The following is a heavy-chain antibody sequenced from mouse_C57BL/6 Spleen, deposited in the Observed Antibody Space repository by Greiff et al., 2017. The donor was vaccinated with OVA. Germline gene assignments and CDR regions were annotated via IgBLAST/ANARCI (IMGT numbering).Heavy chain of an antibody. D-gene: IGHD1-1*01. CDR2: INPSTGGT. CDR1: GYSFTGYY. V-gene: IGHV1-43*01. CDR3: ARRCYGSSFYFDY. Sequence: EVQLQQSGPELVKPGASVKISCKASGYSFTGYYMHWVKQSSEKSLEWIGEINPSTGGTSYNQKFKGKATLTVDKSSSTAYMQLKNLSSEDSAVYYCARRCYGSSFYFDYWGPGTTLTVSS. J-gene: IGHJ2*01.